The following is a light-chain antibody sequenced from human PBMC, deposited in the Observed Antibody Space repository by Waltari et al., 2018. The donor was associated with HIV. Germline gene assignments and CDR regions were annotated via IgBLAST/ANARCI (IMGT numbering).Light chain of an antibody. CDR1: QDISNY. CDR3: QHYDNLPLT. CDR2: DAS. V-gene: IGKV1-33*01. Sequence: DIQMTQSPSSLSASVGDRVSITCQASQDISNYLNWHQQKPGKAPKLPIYDASNLETGVPSRFSGSGSGTDFTLTISNLQPEDIATYYCQHYDNLPLTFGGGTKVEIK. J-gene: IGKJ4*01.